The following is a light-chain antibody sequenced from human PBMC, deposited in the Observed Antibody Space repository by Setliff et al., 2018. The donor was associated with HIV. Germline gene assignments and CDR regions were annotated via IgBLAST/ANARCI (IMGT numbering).Light chain of an antibody. Sequence: LTQPASVSGSPGQSITISCTGTSSDVGGYSYVSWYQQHPGRAPKLIIYEVRNRPSGVSNRFSGSKSGNTASLTISGLQAEDEADYYCSSYAISNTLPFGTGTKVTVL. V-gene: IGLV2-14*01. CDR2: EVR. CDR1: SSDVGGYSY. CDR3: SSYAISNTLP. J-gene: IGLJ1*01.